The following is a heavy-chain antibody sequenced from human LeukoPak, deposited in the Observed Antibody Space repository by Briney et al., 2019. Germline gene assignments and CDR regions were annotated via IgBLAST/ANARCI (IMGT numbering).Heavy chain of an antibody. J-gene: IGHJ1*01. CDR3: ASWQQMVRAPAGYFQY. V-gene: IGHV3-7*05. D-gene: IGHD6-13*01. Sequence: GGSLRLSCAASGFMFSTYWMSWVRQAPGKGLEWVANIKQDGSEKYYVDSVKGRFTISRDNAENSVYLQMNSLRDEDTAVYYCASWQQMVRAPAGYFQYWGQGTLVTVSS. CDR2: IKQDGSEK. CDR1: GFMFSTYW.